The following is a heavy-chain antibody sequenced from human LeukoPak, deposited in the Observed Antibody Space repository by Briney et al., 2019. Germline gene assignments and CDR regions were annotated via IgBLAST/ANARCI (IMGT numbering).Heavy chain of an antibody. D-gene: IGHD6-13*01. Sequence: GGSLRLSCIASGFTFSSYAMTWVRQAPGKGLEWVSVISFSDDTTYYADSVKGRFTVSRDNSRNTVYLQMDSLRVEDAAIYYCAKPFSSSWYAPYDYWGQGTPVMVSS. V-gene: IGHV3-23*01. J-gene: IGHJ4*02. CDR3: AKPFSSSWYAPYDY. CDR2: ISFSDDTT. CDR1: GFTFSSYA.